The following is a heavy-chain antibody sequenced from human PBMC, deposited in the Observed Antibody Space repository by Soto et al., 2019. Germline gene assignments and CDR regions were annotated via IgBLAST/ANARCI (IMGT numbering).Heavy chain of an antibody. CDR1: GGSISSSNW. J-gene: IGHJ4*02. D-gene: IGHD3-9*01. Sequence: SETLSLTCAVSGGSISSSNWWSWVRQPPGKGLEWIGEIYHSGSTNYNPSLKSRVTISVDKSKNQFSLKLSSVTAADTAVYYCARTYYDILTGYYRSPYFDYWGQGTLVTVSS. CDR3: ARTYYDILTGYYRSPYFDY. CDR2: IYHSGST. V-gene: IGHV4-4*02.